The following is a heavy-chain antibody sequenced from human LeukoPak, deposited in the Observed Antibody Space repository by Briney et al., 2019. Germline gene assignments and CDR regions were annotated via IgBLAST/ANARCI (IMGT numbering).Heavy chain of an antibody. CDR2: IYYNGNT. CDR3: ARSDCSSTSCWQAWFDP. J-gene: IGHJ5*02. Sequence: SETLSLTCTVSGGSISSGGYYWSRIRQHPGKGLEWIGSIYYNGNTYYNPSLKSQVTVSVDTSRTQFSLRLSSVTAADTAVYYCARSDCSSTSCWQAWFDPWGQGTLVTVSS. D-gene: IGHD2-2*01. CDR1: GGSISSGGYY. V-gene: IGHV4-31*01.